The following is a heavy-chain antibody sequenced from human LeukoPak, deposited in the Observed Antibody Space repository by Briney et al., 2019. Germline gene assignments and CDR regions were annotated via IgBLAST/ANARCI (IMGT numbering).Heavy chain of an antibody. CDR2: ISYDGSNK. J-gene: IGHJ6*02. D-gene: IGHD2-2*01. Sequence: GGSLRLSCAASGFTFSSYGMHWVRQAPGKGLEWVAVISYDGSNKCYADSVKGRFTISRDNSKNTLYLQMNSLRAEDTAVYYCANHRLWRKGATLGGPAALYYYGMDVWGQGTTVTVSS. V-gene: IGHV3-30*18. CDR1: GFTFSSYG. CDR3: ANHRLWRKGATLGGPAALYYYGMDV.